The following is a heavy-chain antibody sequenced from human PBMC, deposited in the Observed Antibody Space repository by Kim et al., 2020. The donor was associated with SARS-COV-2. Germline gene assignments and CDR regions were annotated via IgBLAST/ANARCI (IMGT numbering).Heavy chain of an antibody. CDR2: IYPGDSDT. D-gene: IGHD7-27*01. CDR1: GYSFTSYW. J-gene: IGHJ3*02. CDR3: ARLGGWGWRAYYDAFDI. Sequence: GESLKISCKGSGYSFTSYWIGCVRQMSGKGLEWMGIIYPGDSDTRYSPSFQGQVTISADKSISTAYLQWSSLKASDTAMYYCARLGGWGWRAYYDAFDIWGQGTMGTVSS. V-gene: IGHV5-51*01.